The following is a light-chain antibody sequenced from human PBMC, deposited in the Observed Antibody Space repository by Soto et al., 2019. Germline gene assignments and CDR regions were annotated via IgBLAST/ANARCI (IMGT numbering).Light chain of an antibody. V-gene: IGLV1-44*01. CDR3: EAWDDSLIGVL. CDR1: SSNIGSNI. CDR2: RTN. Sequence: QSVLIQPPSASGTPGQRVTISCSGSSSNIGSNIVNWYQQLPGRAPKLLIYRTNRRPSGVPDRFSASKSGTSASLAISGLQSEDEADYYCEAWDDSLIGVLFGGGTKVTVL. J-gene: IGLJ2*01.